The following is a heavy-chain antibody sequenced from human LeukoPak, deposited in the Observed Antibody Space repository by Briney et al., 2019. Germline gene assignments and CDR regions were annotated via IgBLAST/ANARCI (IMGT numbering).Heavy chain of an antibody. D-gene: IGHD2-2*01. J-gene: IGHJ5*01. V-gene: IGHV3-53*01. CDR1: GFTVTTNY. CDR2: TYSGGSS. Sequence: GGSLRLSCAASGFTVTTNYMSWVRQSPGNGLEWVSVTYSGGSSYYADSVQGRFTVSRDISKNTVYLQMSSLRVEDTALCYCVRIPGTGTSSWFDSWGQGTPVTVSS. CDR3: VRIPGTGTSSWFDS.